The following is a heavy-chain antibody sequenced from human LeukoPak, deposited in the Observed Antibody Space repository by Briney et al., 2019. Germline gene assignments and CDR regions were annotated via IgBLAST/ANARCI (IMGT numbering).Heavy chain of an antibody. CDR2: ISSRSSYI. V-gene: IGHV3-21*01. CDR1: EFTFTNYS. D-gene: IGHD2-15*01. CDR3: ARDRCSGGYCYSLSVGYMDV. J-gene: IGHJ6*03. Sequence: PGGSLRLSCAASEFTFTNYSMNWVRQAPGKGLEWVSSISSRSSYIYYADSVKGRFTISRDNAKNSLYLQMNSLRAEDTAVYYCARDRCSGGYCYSLSVGYMDVWGKGTTVTVSS.